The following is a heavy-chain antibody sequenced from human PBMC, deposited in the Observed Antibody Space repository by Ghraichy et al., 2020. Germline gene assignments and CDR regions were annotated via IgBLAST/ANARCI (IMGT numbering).Heavy chain of an antibody. CDR2: FDPEDGET. V-gene: IGHV1-24*01. D-gene: IGHD6-13*01. J-gene: IGHJ6*02. CDR3: ATDSLRIEAAEVYRFYYYYGMDV. Sequence: ASVKVSCKVSGYTLTKLSMHWVRQVPGKGLEWMGGFDPEDGETIYAQKFQGRVTMTEDTSTDTAYMELSSLRSEDTALYFCATDSLRIEAAEVYRFYYYYGMDVWGQGTTVTVSS. CDR1: GYTLTKLS.